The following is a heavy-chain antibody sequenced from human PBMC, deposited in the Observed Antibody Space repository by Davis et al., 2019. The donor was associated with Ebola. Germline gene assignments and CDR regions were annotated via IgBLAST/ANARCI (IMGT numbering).Heavy chain of an antibody. CDR1: GFTFRNYA. CDR2: VSHSQRET. J-gene: IGHJ4*02. CDR3: ARAVFHEVLDS. V-gene: IGHV3-30*04. Sequence: PGGSLRLSCAASGFTFRNYAMHWVRQAPGKGLEWVAVVSHSQRETFYADSVKGRFTISRDNSENTLYLRMNSLTADDTAVYFCARAVFHEVLDSWGQGTPFTVSS. D-gene: IGHD3-3*01.